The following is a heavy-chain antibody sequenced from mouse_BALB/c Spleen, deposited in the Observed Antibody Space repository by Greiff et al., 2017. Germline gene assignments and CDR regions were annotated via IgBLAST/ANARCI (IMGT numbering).Heavy chain of an antibody. CDR3: ARRHGNYGLMDY. Sequence: EVKLMESGPSLVKPSQTLSLTCSVTGDSITSGYWNWIRKFPGNKLEYMGYISYSGSTYYNPSLKSRISITRDTSKNQYYLQLNSVTTEDTATYYCARRHGNYGLMDYWGQGTSVTVSS. J-gene: IGHJ4*01. D-gene: IGHD2-1*01. CDR1: GDSITSGY. CDR2: ISYSGST. V-gene: IGHV3-8*02.